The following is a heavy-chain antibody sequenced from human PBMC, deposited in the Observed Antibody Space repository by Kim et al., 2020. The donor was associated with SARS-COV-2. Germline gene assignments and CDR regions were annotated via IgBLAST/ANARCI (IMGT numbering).Heavy chain of an antibody. V-gene: IGHV4-30-4*01. CDR2: IYYSGST. CDR3: ARARYYSGYDQGTRFDP. Sequence: SETLSLTCTVSGGSISSGDYYWSWIRQPPGKGLEWIGYIYYSGSTYYNPSLKSRVTISVDTSKNQFSLKLSSVTAADTAVYYCARARYYSGYDQGTRFDPWGQGTLVTVSS. J-gene: IGHJ5*02. D-gene: IGHD5-12*01. CDR1: GGSISSGDYY.